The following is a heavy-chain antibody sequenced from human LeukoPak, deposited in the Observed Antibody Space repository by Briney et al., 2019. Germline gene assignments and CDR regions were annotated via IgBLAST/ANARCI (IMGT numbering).Heavy chain of an antibody. D-gene: IGHD2-2*02. Sequence: PGGSLRLSCAASGFTFSSYGMHWVRQAPGKGLEWVAVISYDGSNKYYADSVKGRFTISRDNSKNTLYLQMNSLRAEDTAVYFCARDHLGGFCDSTSCHTNFYSWGQGTLVTVSS. CDR3: ARDHLGGFCDSTSCHTNFYS. J-gene: IGHJ4*02. V-gene: IGHV3-30*03. CDR2: ISYDGSNK. CDR1: GFTFSSYG.